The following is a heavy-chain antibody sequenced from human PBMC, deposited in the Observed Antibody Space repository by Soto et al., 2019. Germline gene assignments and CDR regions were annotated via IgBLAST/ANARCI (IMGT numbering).Heavy chain of an antibody. D-gene: IGHD2-21*02. CDR3: AKQIDGGNS. J-gene: IGHJ4*02. CDR1: GFTFITSA. CDR2: IRNKANNYAT. Sequence: PGGSLRLSCATSGFTFITSAMHWVRQVSGKGLEWIARIRNKANNYATTYAPSVKGRFTISRDDSENTVYLHMNSLKIEDTAIYYYAKQIDGGNSWGQGTLVTVSS. V-gene: IGHV3-73*01.